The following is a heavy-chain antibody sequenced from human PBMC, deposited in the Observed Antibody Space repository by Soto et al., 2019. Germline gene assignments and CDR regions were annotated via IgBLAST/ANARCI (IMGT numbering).Heavy chain of an antibody. J-gene: IGHJ6*02. CDR1: GCTFSSYA. Sequence: GAAVKVSCKASGCTFSSYAISWVRQAPGQGLEWVGGIIPIFGTANYAQKFQGRVTITADKSTSTAYMELSSLRSEDTAVCYCARDQGEAVAYYYYYGMDVWGQGTTVTVS. CDR3: ARDQGEAVAYYYYYGMDV. D-gene: IGHD6-19*01. V-gene: IGHV1-69*06. CDR2: IIPIFGTA.